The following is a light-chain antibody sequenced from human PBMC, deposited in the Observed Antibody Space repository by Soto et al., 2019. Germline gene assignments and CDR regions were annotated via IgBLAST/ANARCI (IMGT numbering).Light chain of an antibody. CDR2: GVS. CDR1: QRVGSSS. J-gene: IGKJ4*01. CDR3: QQFGTSPA. V-gene: IGKV3-20*01. Sequence: EIVLTQSPGTLSLSPGERAILSCRASQRVGSSSLAWYQQRPGQAPRLLIYGVSTRANGIPDRFSGSGSGTEFTLTISRLESEDFAVDFCQQFGTSPAFAGGTKVEIK.